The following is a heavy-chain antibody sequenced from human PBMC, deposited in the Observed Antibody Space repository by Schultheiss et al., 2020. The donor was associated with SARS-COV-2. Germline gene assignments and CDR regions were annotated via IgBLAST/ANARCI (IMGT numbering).Heavy chain of an antibody. D-gene: IGHD3-16*01. V-gene: IGHV5-51*01. CDR3: ARQSKGVFFDY. CDR1: GYSFTSYW. Sequence: GESLKISCKSSGYSFTSYWIGWVRQMPGKDLEWMGIIYPADSDTRYSPSFQGQVTISADKSISTAYLQWSSLKASDTAMYYCARQSKGVFFDYWGQGTLVTVSS. CDR2: IYPADSDT. J-gene: IGHJ4*02.